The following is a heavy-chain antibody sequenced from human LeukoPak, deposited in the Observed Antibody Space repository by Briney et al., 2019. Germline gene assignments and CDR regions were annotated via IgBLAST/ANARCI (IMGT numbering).Heavy chain of an antibody. J-gene: IGHJ4*02. CDR1: GASISGYL. V-gene: IGHV4-38-2*02. D-gene: IGHD6-13*01. CDR3: ARDHSSSSEDY. Sequence: SETLSLTCTVSGASISGYLWTWIRQPPGKGLEWIGSIFHTGSTYHNPSLKSRVTISVDTSKNQFSLKLNSVTAADTAVYYCARDHSSSSEDYWGQGTLVTVSS. CDR2: IFHTGST.